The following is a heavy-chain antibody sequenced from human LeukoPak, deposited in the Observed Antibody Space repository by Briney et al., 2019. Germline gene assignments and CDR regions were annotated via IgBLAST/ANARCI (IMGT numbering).Heavy chain of an antibody. CDR1: GGSFSGYY. CDR2: INHSGST. CDR3: ARAMRLVYYDSSGYYPN. Sequence: SETLSLTCAVYGGSFSGYYWSWIRQPPGKGLEWIGEINHSGSTNYNPSLKSRVTISVDTSKNQFSLKLSSVTAADMAVYYCARAMRLVYYDSSGYYPNWGQGTLVTVSS. J-gene: IGHJ4*02. D-gene: IGHD3-22*01. V-gene: IGHV4-34*01.